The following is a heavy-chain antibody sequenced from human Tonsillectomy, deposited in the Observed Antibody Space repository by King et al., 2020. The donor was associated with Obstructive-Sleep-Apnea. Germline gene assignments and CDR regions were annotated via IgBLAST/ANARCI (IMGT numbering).Heavy chain of an antibody. D-gene: IGHD3-10*01. J-gene: IGHJ6*01. CDR2: IFYSGST. CDR1: GGSISSGGYY. V-gene: IGHV4-31*03. Sequence: PLQESGPGLVKPSQTLSLTCSVSGGSISSGGYYWSWIRQHPGQGLECIGYIFYSGSTYYNPSLKSRVTISVDTAKNQFSLKLNSVTAADTAVYYCARGRPQWFGERMDVWGQGTTVTVSS. CDR3: ARGRPQWFGERMDV.